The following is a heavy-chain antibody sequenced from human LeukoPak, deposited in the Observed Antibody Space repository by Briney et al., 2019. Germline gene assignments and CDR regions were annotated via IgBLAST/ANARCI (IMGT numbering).Heavy chain of an antibody. CDR2: ISSSSSYI. D-gene: IGHD5-12*01. CDR1: GFTFSSYS. V-gene: IGHV3-21*01. Sequence: GGSLRLSCAASGFTFSSYSMNWVRQAPGEGLEWVSSISSSSSYIYYADAVEGRFTISRDNAKNSLYLQMNSLRAEDTAVYYCASLSGLRFKAEYFQHWGQGTLVTVSS. CDR3: ASLSGLRFKAEYFQH. J-gene: IGHJ1*01.